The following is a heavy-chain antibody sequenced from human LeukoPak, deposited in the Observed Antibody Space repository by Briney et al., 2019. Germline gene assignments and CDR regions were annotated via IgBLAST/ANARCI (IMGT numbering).Heavy chain of an antibody. V-gene: IGHV1-8*03. CDR2: MNPNSGNT. D-gene: IGHD2-2*01. Sequence: GASXKVSCKASGYTFTSYDINWVGQATGQGLEWMGWMNPNSGNTGYAQKFQGRVTITRNTSISTAYMELSSLRSEDTAVYYCARVRYTVGYCSSTSCYGPLDYWGQGTLVTVSS. J-gene: IGHJ4*02. CDR3: ARVRYTVGYCSSTSCYGPLDY. CDR1: GYTFTSYD.